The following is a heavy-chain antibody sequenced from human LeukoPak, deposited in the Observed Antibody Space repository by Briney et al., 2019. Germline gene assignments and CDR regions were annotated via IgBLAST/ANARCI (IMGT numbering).Heavy chain of an antibody. V-gene: IGHV3-23*01. CDR2: ISGSGGGT. CDR3: AKRGVVIRVFLVGFHKEANYFES. Sequence: PGGSLRLSCAVSGITLSNYGMSWVRQAPGKGLEWVAGISGSGGGTSYADSVKGRFTISRDNAKNTLFLQMNSLRVEDTAVYFCAKRGVVIRVFLVGFHKEANYFESWGQGAQVTDSS. D-gene: IGHD3-3*01. J-gene: IGHJ4*02. CDR1: GITLSNYG.